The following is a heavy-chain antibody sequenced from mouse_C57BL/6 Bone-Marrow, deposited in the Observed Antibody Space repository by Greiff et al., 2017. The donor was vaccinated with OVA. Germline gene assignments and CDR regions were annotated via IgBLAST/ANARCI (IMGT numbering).Heavy chain of an antibody. D-gene: IGHD1-1*01. CDR1: GYTFTDYY. CDR3: ARENYGSRYYFDY. CDR2: INPNNGGT. V-gene: IGHV1-26*01. J-gene: IGHJ2*01. Sequence: VHVKQSGTELVKPGASVKISCKASGYTFTDYYMNWVKQSHGKSLEWIGDINPNNGGTSYNQKFKGKATLTVDKSSSTAYMELRSLTSEDSAVYYCARENYGSRYYFDYWGQGTTLTVSS.